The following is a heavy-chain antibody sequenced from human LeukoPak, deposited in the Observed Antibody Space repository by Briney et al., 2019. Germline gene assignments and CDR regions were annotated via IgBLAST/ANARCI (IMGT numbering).Heavy chain of an antibody. CDR3: ARGSRGSNDWFDP. D-gene: IGHD1-26*01. J-gene: IGHJ5*02. CDR2: IYYSGST. CDR1: GGSISSYY. V-gene: IGHV4-59*01. Sequence: SETLSLTCTVSGGSISSYYWSWIRQPPGKGLEWIGYIYYSGSTNYNPSLKSRVTISVDTSKNQFSLKLSSVTAADTAVYYCARGSRGSNDWFDPWGQGTLVTVSS.